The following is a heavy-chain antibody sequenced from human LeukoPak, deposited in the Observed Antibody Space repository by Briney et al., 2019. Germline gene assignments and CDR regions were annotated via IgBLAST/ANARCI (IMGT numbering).Heavy chain of an antibody. D-gene: IGHD3-22*01. J-gene: IGHJ4*02. V-gene: IGHV3-53*01. CDR2: IYSGGST. Sequence: GGSLRLSCAASGLTVSSNYMSWVRQAPGKGLEWVSVIYSGGSTYYADSVKGRFTISRDNSKNTLYLQMNSLRAEDTAVYYCARDEGDSSGYRDYWGQGTLVTVSS. CDR3: ARDEGDSSGYRDY. CDR1: GLTVSSNY.